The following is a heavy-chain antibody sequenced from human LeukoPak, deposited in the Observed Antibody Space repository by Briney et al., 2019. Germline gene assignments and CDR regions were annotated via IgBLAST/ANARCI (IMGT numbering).Heavy chain of an antibody. CDR3: AKDGKSRWYGEYPDYFDY. J-gene: IGHJ4*02. CDR2: ISYDGSNK. D-gene: IGHD3-10*01. CDR1: GFTFSSYG. V-gene: IGHV3-30*18. Sequence: PGRSLRLSCAASGFTFSSYGMHWVRQAPGKGLEWVAVISYDGSNKYYADSVKGRFTISRDNSKNTLYLQMNSLRAEDTAVYYCAKDGKSRWYGEYPDYFDYWGQGTLVTVSS.